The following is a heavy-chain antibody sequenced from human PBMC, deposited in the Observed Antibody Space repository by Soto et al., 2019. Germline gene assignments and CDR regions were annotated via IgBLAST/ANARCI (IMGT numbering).Heavy chain of an antibody. CDR1: GYTFTSYA. V-gene: IGHV1-3*01. CDR3: ARGPGGPDGPGDY. Sequence: QVQLVQSGAEVKKPGASVKVSCKASGYTFTSYAMHWVRQAPGQRLEWMGWINAGNGNTKYSQKFQGRVTITRDTFGSTAYMELGNLRSEDTGVYYCARGPGGPDGPGDYWGQGTLVTVSS. J-gene: IGHJ4*02. CDR2: INAGNGNT. D-gene: IGHD2-15*01.